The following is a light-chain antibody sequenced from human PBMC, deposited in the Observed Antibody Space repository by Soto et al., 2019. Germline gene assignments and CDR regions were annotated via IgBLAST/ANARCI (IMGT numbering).Light chain of an antibody. Sequence: EIVLTQSPATLSLSPGERATLSCRASQSVSSYLAWYQQKPGQAPRLLIYDASNRATGIPARFSGSGSGTNFTITSISPEHDDFAVYYCQHRSDWPSTFGGGTKLQIK. J-gene: IGKJ4*01. CDR2: DAS. V-gene: IGKV3-11*01. CDR1: QSVSSY. CDR3: QHRSDWPST.